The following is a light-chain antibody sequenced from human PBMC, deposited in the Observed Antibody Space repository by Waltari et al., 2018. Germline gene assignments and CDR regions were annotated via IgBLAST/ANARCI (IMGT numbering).Light chain of an antibody. J-gene: IGLJ1*01. CDR1: SSDIGAYKY. CDR2: EVS. Sequence: QSALTQPASVSGAPGPSITISCTGTSSDIGAYKYVSWYQQHPGKAPKLIIYEVSKRPSGVSNRFSGSKSGNTASLSISGLQAEDEADYYCISFTSSVTYVFGTGTRVTVV. V-gene: IGLV2-14*01. CDR3: ISFTSSVTYV.